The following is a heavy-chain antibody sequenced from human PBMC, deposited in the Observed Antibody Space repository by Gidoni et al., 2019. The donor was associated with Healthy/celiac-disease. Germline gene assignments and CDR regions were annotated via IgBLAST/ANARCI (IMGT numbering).Heavy chain of an antibody. CDR1: GFTFSSYS. CDR3: AKAVVDAFDI. D-gene: IGHD2-15*01. J-gene: IGHJ3*02. Sequence: EVQLVESGGGLVKPGGSLRLSCAASGFTFSSYSMNWVRQGPGKGLEWVSSISSSSSYIYYADSVKGRFTISRDNAKNSLYLQRNSLRAEDTAVYYCAKAVVDAFDIWGQGTMVTVSS. V-gene: IGHV3-21*01. CDR2: ISSSSSYI.